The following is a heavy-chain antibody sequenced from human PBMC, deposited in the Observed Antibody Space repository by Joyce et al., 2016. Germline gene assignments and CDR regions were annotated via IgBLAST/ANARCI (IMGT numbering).Heavy chain of an antibody. CDR2: IYSGGDT. Sequence: EVQLVESGGGLIQHGGSLRLSCAASGFTVSTNCMTWVRQAPGKGLEWVSFIYSGGDTYYADSVKGRFTISRDKNTLYLQMNSLRVEDTAVYYCARVPGFHWGQGTLVTVSS. J-gene: IGHJ4*02. CDR1: GFTVSTNC. CDR3: ARVPGFH. V-gene: IGHV3-53*01.